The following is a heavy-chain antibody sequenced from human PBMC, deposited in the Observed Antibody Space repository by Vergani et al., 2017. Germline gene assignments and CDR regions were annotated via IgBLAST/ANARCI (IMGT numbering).Heavy chain of an antibody. V-gene: IGHV4-61*02. J-gene: IGHJ6*04. Sequence: QVQLQESGPGLVRPSQTLSLTCTVSGGSISSGSYYWSCFRQPAGKGLEWIGRFYTGGGTSYNPSLKSRVTISVDTSKNQFSLQLSSVTAADTAVYYCARDPLYSTTWPFLLLDMDVWGKGTTVTVSS. CDR3: ARDPLYSTTWPFLLLDMDV. D-gene: IGHD6-13*01. CDR1: GGSISSGSYY. CDR2: FYTGGGT.